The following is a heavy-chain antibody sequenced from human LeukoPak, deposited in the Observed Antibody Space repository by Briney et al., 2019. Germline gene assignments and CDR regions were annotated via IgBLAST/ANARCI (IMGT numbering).Heavy chain of an antibody. D-gene: IGHD1-26*01. Sequence: PSETLSLTCTVSGGSISSHYWSWIRQPPGKGLEWIGYIYYSGSTNYNPSLKSRVTMLIDTSRNQFSLKLTSVTAADTAVYYCARPQHTGSTNAFEIWGQGTMVAVSS. CDR1: GGSISSHY. V-gene: IGHV4-59*08. CDR2: IYYSGST. J-gene: IGHJ3*02. CDR3: ARPQHTGSTNAFEI.